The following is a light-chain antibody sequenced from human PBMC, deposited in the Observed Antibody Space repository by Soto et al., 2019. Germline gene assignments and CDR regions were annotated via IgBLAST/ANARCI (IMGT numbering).Light chain of an antibody. CDR3: QQYDNLIT. V-gene: IGKV1-33*01. CDR2: DES. CDR1: QDISNY. J-gene: IGKJ5*01. Sequence: DIQMTQSPSSLSASVVDRVTITFHASQDISNYLNWYQQKPGKAPKLLIYDESNLEAGVPSRFSGSGSGTDFTLTISSLQPEDIATYYCQQYDNLITCGKGKRREIK.